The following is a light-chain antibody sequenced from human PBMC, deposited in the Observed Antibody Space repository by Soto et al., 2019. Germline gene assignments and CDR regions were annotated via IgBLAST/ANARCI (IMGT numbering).Light chain of an antibody. CDR2: GAS. J-gene: IGKJ1*01. CDR1: QSVSSSY. V-gene: IGKV3-20*01. CDR3: XXXXXSPWT. Sequence: EIVLTQSPGTLSLSPGERATLSCRASQSVSSSYLAWYQQKPGQAPRLLIYGASSRATGIPDRFSGSGSGTDFTLTISRLEPEXXXXXXXXXXXXSPWTFGQGTKGEIK.